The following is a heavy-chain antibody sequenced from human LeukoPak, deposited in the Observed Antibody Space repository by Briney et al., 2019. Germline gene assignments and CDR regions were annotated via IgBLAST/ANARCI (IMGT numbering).Heavy chain of an antibody. V-gene: IGHV3-33*01. D-gene: IGHD6-6*01. Sequence: GSLRLSCAASGFTFSDYGIHWVRQAPGQGLEWVALIWYDGSKKYYADSVKGRFTISRDNTKNTLYLQLNSLRVDDTAVYYCARAHSSSSTFDLWGQGTLVTVSS. CDR3: ARAHSSSSTFDL. CDR2: IWYDGSKK. CDR1: GFTFSDYG. J-gene: IGHJ4*02.